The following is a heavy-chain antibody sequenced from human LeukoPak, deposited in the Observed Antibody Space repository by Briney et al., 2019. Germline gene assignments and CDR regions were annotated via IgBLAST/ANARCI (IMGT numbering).Heavy chain of an antibody. CDR2: INTNTGNP. Sequence: GASVKVSCKASGYTFTSYTMNWVRQAPGQGLEWMGWINTNTGNPTYAQGFTARFVFSLDTSVSTPYLQISSLKDEDTDVYYFARGFDIVVVPAADDAFDIWGQGTMVTVSS. V-gene: IGHV7-4-1*02. CDR1: GYTFTSYT. D-gene: IGHD2-2*01. CDR3: ARGFDIVVVPAADDAFDI. J-gene: IGHJ3*02.